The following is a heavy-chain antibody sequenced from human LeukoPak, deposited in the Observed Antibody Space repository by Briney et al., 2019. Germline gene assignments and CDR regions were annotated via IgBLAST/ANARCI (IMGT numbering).Heavy chain of an antibody. CDR2: TRNKANSYTT. CDR3: ANLEPVAGLG. CDR1: GFTFSDHY. Sequence: PGGSLRLSCAASGFTFSDHYMDWVRQAPGKGLEWVGRTRNKANSYTTEYAASVKGRFTISRDDSKNSLYLQMNSLKTEDTAGYYCANLEPVAGLGWGQGTLVTVSS. D-gene: IGHD6-19*01. J-gene: IGHJ4*02. V-gene: IGHV3-72*01.